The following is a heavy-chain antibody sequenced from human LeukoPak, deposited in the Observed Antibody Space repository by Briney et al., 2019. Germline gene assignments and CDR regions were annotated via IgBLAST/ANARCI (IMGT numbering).Heavy chain of an antibody. D-gene: IGHD3/OR15-3a*01. CDR3: ARPTRDWSPHDAFDI. J-gene: IGHJ3*02. V-gene: IGHV4-59*08. CDR1: GGSISSYY. CDR2: IYYSGSP. Sequence: PSETLSLTCTVSGGSISSYYWSWIRQPPGKGLEWIGYIYYSGSPNYNPSLKSRVTISVDTSKNQFSLKLSSVTAADTAVYYCARPTRDWSPHDAFDIWGQGTMVTVSS.